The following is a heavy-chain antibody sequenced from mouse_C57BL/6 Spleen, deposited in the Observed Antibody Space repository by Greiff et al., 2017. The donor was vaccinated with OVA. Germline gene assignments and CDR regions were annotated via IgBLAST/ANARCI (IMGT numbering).Heavy chain of an antibody. CDR3: ARGTYYGNFWFAY. CDR2: IDPSDSAT. Sequence: QVQLQQPGAELVKPGASVKLSCKASGFTFTSYWMQWVKQRPGQGLEWIGEIDPSDSATNYNQKFQGQATLTVDTSSSTAYMQLSSLTSEDSAVYYCARGTYYGNFWFAYWGQGTLVTVSA. CDR1: GFTFTSYW. D-gene: IGHD2-10*01. V-gene: IGHV1-50*01. J-gene: IGHJ3*01.